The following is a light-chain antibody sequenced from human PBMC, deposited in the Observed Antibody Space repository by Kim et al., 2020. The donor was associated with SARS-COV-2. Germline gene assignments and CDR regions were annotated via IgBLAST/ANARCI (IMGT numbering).Light chain of an antibody. J-gene: IGLJ3*02. V-gene: IGLV1-40*01. CDR3: QSRDNSLTALV. CDR1: SSNIGAGYD. Sequence: QSALTQPPSVSGSPGQRVTISCTGSSSNIGAGYDVHWYQQLPGTAPKLLIYGNINRPSGVSDRFSGSKSGTSASLAITGLQAEEEADYYCQSRDNSLTALVFGGGIQLTVL. CDR2: GNI.